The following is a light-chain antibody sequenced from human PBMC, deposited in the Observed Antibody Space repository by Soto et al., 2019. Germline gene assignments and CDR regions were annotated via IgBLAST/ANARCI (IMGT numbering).Light chain of an antibody. CDR3: QQYASSPLT. Sequence: EIVLTQSPGTLSLSPGERATLSCRASQSVGRNYLAWYQQKPGQAPRLLIYGASSRATGIPDRFSGSGSGTDFTLTISRLEPEDFAVYYWQQYASSPLTFGGGTEVEIK. J-gene: IGKJ4*01. CDR1: QSVGRNY. V-gene: IGKV3-20*01. CDR2: GAS.